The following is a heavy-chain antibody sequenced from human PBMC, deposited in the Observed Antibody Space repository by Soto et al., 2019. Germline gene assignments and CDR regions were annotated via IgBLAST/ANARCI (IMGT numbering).Heavy chain of an antibody. Sequence: SETLSLTCTVSGGSISSGGYYWSWIRQHPGKGLEWIGYIYYSGSTYYNPSLKSRVTISVDTSKNQFSLKLSSVTAADTAVYYCARGVNYDFWSGPPTQYLQYWGQGTLVTVSS. CDR2: IYYSGST. V-gene: IGHV4-31*03. D-gene: IGHD3-3*01. CDR1: GGSISSGGYY. J-gene: IGHJ4*02. CDR3: ARGVNYDFWSGPPTQYLQY.